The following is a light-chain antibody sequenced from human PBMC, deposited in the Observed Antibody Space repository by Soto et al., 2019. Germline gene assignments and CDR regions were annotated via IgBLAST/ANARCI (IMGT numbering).Light chain of an antibody. V-gene: IGKV3-20*01. CDR2: GAS. CDR1: QSVTTSY. J-gene: IGKJ1*01. CDR3: QHYGSSPR. Sequence: EIGLTQSPGTLPLSPRERATLSCRATQSVTTSYLAWYQRKPGQAPRLLIYGASSRATGIPTRFSGSRYGTDFTVTISRQEPEDCEVYYCQHYGSSPRFGQGTKVEV.